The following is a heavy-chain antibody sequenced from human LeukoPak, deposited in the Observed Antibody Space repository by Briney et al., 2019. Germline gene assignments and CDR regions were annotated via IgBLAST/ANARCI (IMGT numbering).Heavy chain of an antibody. V-gene: IGHV5-51*01. D-gene: IGHD6-19*01. CDR1: GYSFSNYW. J-gene: IGHJ4*02. CDR2: IYPDESNI. CDR3: ARHEGGGWYIDY. Sequence: GESLKISCMGSGYSFSNYWIGWVRQMPGKGLEWKGIIYPDESNIRYSPSFQGQVTISVDKSISTAYLQWSSLKASDTAIYYCARHEGGGWYIDYWGQGTLVTVSS.